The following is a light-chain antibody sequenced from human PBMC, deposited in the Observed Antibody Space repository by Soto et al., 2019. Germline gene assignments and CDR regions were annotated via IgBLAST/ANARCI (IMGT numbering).Light chain of an antibody. J-gene: IGKJ3*01. Sequence: EIVMTQSPATLSVSPGERATLSCRASQGVSSNLAWHQQKPGQAPRLLIYDASTRATGIPARFSGSGSGTEFTLTISSLQSEDFAVYYCQQYNNWPFTFGPGTKVDIK. CDR1: QGVSSN. V-gene: IGKV3-15*01. CDR2: DAS. CDR3: QQYNNWPFT.